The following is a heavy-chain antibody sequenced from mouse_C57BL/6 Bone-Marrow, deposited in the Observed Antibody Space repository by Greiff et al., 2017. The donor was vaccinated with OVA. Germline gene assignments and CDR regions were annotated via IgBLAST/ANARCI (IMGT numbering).Heavy chain of an antibody. V-gene: IGHV14-4*01. CDR3: TTDGYWYFDV. CDR1: GFNIKDDY. J-gene: IGHJ1*03. Sequence: EVQRVESGAELVRPGASVKLSCTASGFNIKDDYMHWVKQRPEQGLEWIGWIDPENGDTEYASKFQGKATITADTSSNTAYLQLSSLTSEDTAVYYCTTDGYWYFDVWGTGTTVTVSS. D-gene: IGHD2-3*01. CDR2: IDPENGDT.